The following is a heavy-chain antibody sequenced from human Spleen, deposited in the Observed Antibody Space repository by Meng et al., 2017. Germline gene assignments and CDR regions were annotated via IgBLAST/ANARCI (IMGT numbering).Heavy chain of an antibody. CDR2: ITSRSSYI. CDR3: AREGISGTTSDY. Sequence: GESLKISCTASGFTFSRENMNWVRQAPGKGLEWVSSITSRSSYIHYADSVKGRFTISRDNAKNLLYLQMNSLRAEDTAVYFCAREGISGTTSDYWGQGTLVTVSS. J-gene: IGHJ4*02. V-gene: IGHV3-21*01. D-gene: IGHD1-20*01. CDR1: GFTFSREN.